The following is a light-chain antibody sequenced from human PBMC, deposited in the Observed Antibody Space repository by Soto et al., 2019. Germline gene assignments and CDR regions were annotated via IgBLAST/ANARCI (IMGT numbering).Light chain of an antibody. J-gene: IGKJ1*01. V-gene: IGKV3-15*01. Sequence: VLTQSPVTLSVSPGERATLSCRASESVGFSLAWFQQKPGQAPRLLIYGASTRATGIPVRFSGSGSGTEFTLTISSLQSEHLAVYFCQQYYDWRTFGQGTKVQI. CDR3: QQYYDWRT. CDR2: GAS. CDR1: ESVGFS.